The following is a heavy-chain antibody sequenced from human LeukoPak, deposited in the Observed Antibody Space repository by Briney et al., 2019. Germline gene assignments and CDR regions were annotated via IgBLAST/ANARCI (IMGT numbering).Heavy chain of an antibody. V-gene: IGHV1-46*03. Sequence: ASVKVSCKASGYTFTSYYMRWVRQAPGQGLEWMGIINPSGGSTSYAQKFQGRVTMTRDTSTSTVYMELSSLRSEDTAVYYCARVSMVRGVMYNWFDPWGQGTLVTVSS. CDR2: INPSGGST. CDR1: GYTFTSYY. J-gene: IGHJ5*02. D-gene: IGHD3-10*01. CDR3: ARVSMVRGVMYNWFDP.